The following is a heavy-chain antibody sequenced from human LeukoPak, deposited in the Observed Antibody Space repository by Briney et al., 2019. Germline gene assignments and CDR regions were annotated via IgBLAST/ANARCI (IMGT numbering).Heavy chain of an antibody. CDR1: GFTFSSYA. J-gene: IGHJ6*03. CDR2: ISGGSA. CDR3: AKDRSSRYDFWSGSFSHYYYYMDV. Sequence: GGSLRLSCAASGFTFSSYAMSWVRQAPGKGLESVSAISGGSADYADSVKGRFSISIDNSKNTLYLQMNSLRAEDTAVYYCAKDRSSRYDFWSGSFSHYYYYMDVWGKGTAVTVSS. V-gene: IGHV3-23*01. D-gene: IGHD3-3*01.